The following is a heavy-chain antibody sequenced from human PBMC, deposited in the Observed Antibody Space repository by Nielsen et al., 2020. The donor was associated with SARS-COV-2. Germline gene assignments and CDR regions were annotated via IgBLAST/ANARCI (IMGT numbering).Heavy chain of an antibody. CDR2: IDPSDSYT. CDR3: ARLDYGDYVSIDP. CDR1: GYSFTSYW. D-gene: IGHD4-17*01. Sequence: GESLKVSCKGSGYSFTSYWISWVRQMPGKGLEWMGRIDPSDSYTNYSPSFQGHVTISADKSISTAYLQWSSLKASDTAMYYCARLDYGDYVSIDPWGQGTLVTVSS. V-gene: IGHV5-10-1*01. J-gene: IGHJ5*02.